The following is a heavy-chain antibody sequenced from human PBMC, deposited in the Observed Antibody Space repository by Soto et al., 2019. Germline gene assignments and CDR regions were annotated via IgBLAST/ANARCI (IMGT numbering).Heavy chain of an antibody. CDR3: TTDLKGYCSSTSCYAFDY. CDR1: GFTFSNAW. J-gene: IGHJ4*02. D-gene: IGHD2-2*01. Sequence: EVQLVESGGGLVKPGRSLRLSCAASGFTFSNAWMNWVRQAPGKGLEWVGRIKSKTDSGTTDYAAPVKGRFTISRDDSKNTLYLQMNSLKTEDTAVYYCTTDLKGYCSSTSCYAFDYWCQGTLVTVSS. V-gene: IGHV3-15*07. CDR2: IKSKTDSGTT.